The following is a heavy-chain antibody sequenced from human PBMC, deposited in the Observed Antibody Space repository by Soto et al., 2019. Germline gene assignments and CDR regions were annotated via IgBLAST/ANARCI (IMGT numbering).Heavy chain of an antibody. CDR1: GFTFSSYG. Sequence: QVQLVESGGGVVQPGRSLRLSCAASGFTFSSYGMHWVRQAPGKGLEWVAVISYDGSNKYYADSVKGRFTISRDNSKNTLYLQMNSLRAEDTAVYYCAKSPGGYFDYWGQGTLVTVSS. CDR3: AKSPGGYFDY. D-gene: IGHD1-26*01. J-gene: IGHJ4*02. CDR2: ISYDGSNK. V-gene: IGHV3-30*18.